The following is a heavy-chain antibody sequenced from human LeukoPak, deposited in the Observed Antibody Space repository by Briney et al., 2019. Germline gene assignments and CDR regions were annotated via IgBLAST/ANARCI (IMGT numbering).Heavy chain of an antibody. Sequence: GGSLRLSCAASGFTFSSYTMNWVRQAPGKGLEWVSSISSSSSYIYYADSVKGRFTISRDNAKNSLYLQMNSLRAEDTAVYYCERDRNYDYIWGSYRPDYFDYWGQGTLVTVSS. V-gene: IGHV3-21*01. J-gene: IGHJ4*02. D-gene: IGHD3-16*02. CDR3: ERDRNYDYIWGSYRPDYFDY. CDR2: ISSSSSYI. CDR1: GFTFSSYT.